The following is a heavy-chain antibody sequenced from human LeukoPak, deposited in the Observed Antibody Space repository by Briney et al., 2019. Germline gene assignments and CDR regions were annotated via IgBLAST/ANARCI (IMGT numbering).Heavy chain of an antibody. D-gene: IGHD3-22*01. Sequence: SETLSLTCTVSGAHISNYYWTWVRQSAAQGLEWIGRLHASESTIYNPSLKSRVTMSIDTSKDQLSLTLTSVTAADSAVYYCASLSSGAALDVWGQGTVVTVSS. J-gene: IGHJ3*01. V-gene: IGHV4-4*07. CDR3: ASLSSGAALDV. CDR2: LHASEST. CDR1: GAHISNYY.